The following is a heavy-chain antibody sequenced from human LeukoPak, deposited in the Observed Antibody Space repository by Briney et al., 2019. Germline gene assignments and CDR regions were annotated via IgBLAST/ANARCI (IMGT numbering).Heavy chain of an antibody. J-gene: IGHJ4*02. CDR2: IKQDGSEK. V-gene: IGHV3-7*01. CDR3: ARDREEVLEWLFVH. CDR1: GFTFSSYW. Sequence: PGGSLRLSCAASGFTFSSYWMSWVRQAPGQGLEWVANIKQDGSEKYYVDSVKGRFTISRDNAKNSLFLQMNSLRAEDTAVYYCARDREEVLEWLFVHWGQGTLVTVSS. D-gene: IGHD3-3*01.